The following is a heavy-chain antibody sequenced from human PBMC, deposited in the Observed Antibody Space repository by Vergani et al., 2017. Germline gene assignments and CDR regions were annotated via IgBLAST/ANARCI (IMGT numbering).Heavy chain of an antibody. CDR2: SSGSGGST. CDR3: AKAGYYDSSGYTLGY. CDR1: GFTFSSYA. V-gene: IGHV3-23*01. Sequence: EVQLLESGGGLVQPGGSLRLSCEASGFTFSSYAMSWVRQAPGTGLEWVSASSGSGGSTYYADSMKGRFTISRDNSKNTLYLQMNSLRAEDTAVYYCAKAGYYDSSGYTLGYWGQGTLVTVSS. D-gene: IGHD3-22*01. J-gene: IGHJ4*02.